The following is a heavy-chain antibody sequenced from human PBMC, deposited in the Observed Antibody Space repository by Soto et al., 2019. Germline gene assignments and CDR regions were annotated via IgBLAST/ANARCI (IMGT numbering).Heavy chain of an antibody. CDR1: GFTFSDFY. Sequence: KPGGSLRLSCAASGFTFSDFYMVWVRQAPGKGLEWISYISNRGTTVYYADSVKGRFTISRDNAKKSLYLQMNSLRVDDTALYYCAREVGATDYYYGMDVWGQGTTVTVSS. V-gene: IGHV3-11*01. CDR2: ISNRGTTV. CDR3: AREVGATDYYYGMDV. J-gene: IGHJ6*02. D-gene: IGHD1-26*01.